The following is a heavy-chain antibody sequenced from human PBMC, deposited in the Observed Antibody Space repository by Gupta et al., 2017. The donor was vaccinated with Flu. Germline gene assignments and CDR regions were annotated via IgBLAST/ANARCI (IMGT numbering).Heavy chain of an antibody. V-gene: IGHV3-48*03. CDR1: VFTLSVQD. CDR3: ARCHWDY. Sequence: AAFVFTLSVQDVSWVRQAPGKGLEWVSFISSSGVPYYTDSLNGRFTISRDNAKNTVYLQMDGLGAEDRAFYFCARCHWDYWCQST. CDR2: ISSSGVP. J-gene: IGHJ4*02.